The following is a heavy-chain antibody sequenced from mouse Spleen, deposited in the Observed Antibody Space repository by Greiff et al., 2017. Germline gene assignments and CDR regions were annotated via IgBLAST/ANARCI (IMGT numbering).Heavy chain of an antibody. CDR2: INYDGSST. J-gene: IGHJ1*03. V-gene: IGHV5-16*01. D-gene: IGHD4-1*01. CDR1: GFTFSDYY. Sequence: EVQLVESEGGLVQPGSSMKLSCTASGFTFSDYYMAWVRQVPEKGLEWVANINYDGSSTYYLDSLKSRFIISRDNAKNILYLQMSSLKSEDTATYYCARDSGRDWYFDVWGTGTTVTVSS. CDR3: ARDSGRDWYFDV.